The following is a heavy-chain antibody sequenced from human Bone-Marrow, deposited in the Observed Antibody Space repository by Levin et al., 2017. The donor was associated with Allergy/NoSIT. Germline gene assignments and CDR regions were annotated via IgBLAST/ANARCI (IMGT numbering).Heavy chain of an antibody. CDR1: GYNFTANY. V-gene: IGHV1-2*02. CDR3: ATVGDSDYAVDKWFDS. CDR2: INPNSGVT. Sequence: ASVKVSCKASGYNFTANYIHWVRLAPGQGLEWMGWINPNSGVTNFAQKFQGRVTMTRDTSIRTVYMELTRLTSDDTAVYYCATVGDSDYAVDKWFDSWGQGTLVTVSS. J-gene: IGHJ5*01. D-gene: IGHD4/OR15-4a*01.